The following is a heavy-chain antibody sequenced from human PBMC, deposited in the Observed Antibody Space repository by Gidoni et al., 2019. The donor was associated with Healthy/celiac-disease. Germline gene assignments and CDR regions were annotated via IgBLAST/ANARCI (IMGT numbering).Heavy chain of an antibody. CDR3: ASRREGYNENAFDI. D-gene: IGHD5-12*01. V-gene: IGHV3-30*04. J-gene: IGHJ3*02. CDR2: ISYDGSNK. Sequence: QVQLVESVGGVVQPRRSLSLSCAAPGFTFSSYAMHWVRQAPGKGLEWVAVISYDGSNKYYADSVKGRFTISRDNSKNTLYLQMNSLRAEDTAVYYCASRREGYNENAFDIWGQGTMVTVSS. CDR1: GFTFSSYA.